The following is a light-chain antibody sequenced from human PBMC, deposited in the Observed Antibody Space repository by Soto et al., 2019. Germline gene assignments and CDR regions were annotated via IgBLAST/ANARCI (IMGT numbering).Light chain of an antibody. J-gene: IGKJ1*01. CDR3: QQYGSSPPT. Sequence: EIVLTQSPGTLSLSPGERATLSCRASQSVSSGYLAWYQQKPGQAPRLLIYGASYRATGIPDRFSGSGSGTDFTLMISRLEPEEFAVYYCQQYGSSPPTFGQGTKVEIK. CDR1: QSVSSGY. V-gene: IGKV3-20*01. CDR2: GAS.